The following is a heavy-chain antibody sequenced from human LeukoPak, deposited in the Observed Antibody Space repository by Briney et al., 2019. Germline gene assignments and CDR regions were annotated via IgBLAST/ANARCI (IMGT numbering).Heavy chain of an antibody. V-gene: IGHV1-2*02. Sequence: ASVKVSCKASGYTFTAYYMHWVRQAPGQGLEWMGWINPNSGGTNYAQKFQGRVTMTRDTSISTAYMELSRLRSDDTAVYYCAREYRDFYYMDVWGKGTTVTVSS. J-gene: IGHJ6*03. CDR2: INPNSGGT. CDR1: GYTFTAYY. D-gene: IGHD5-24*01. CDR3: AREYRDFYYMDV.